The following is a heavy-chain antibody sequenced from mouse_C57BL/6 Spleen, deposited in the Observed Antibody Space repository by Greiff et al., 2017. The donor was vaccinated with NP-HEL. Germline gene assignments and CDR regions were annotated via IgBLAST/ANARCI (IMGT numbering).Heavy chain of an antibody. V-gene: IGHV1-39*01. CDR3: ARSEIYYDYDEGLRYFDY. CDR2: INPNYGTT. Sequence: EVQLQQSGPELVKPGASVKISCKASGYSFTDYNMNWVKQSNGKSLEWIGVINPNYGTTSYNQKFKGKATLTVDQSSSTAYMQLNSLTSEDSAVYCCARSEIYYDYDEGLRYFDYWGQGTTLTVSS. J-gene: IGHJ2*01. CDR1: GYSFTDYN. D-gene: IGHD2-4*01.